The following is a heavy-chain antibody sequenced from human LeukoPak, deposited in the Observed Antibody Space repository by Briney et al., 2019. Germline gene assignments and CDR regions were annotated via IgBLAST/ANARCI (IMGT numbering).Heavy chain of an antibody. Sequence: GGSLRLSCAASGFTFSSYWMNWVRQAPGKGLEWVSSISSSSSYIYYADSVKGRFTISRDNAKNSLYLQMNSLRAEDTAVYYCAREGDTMVRGAYDYWGQGTLVTVSS. J-gene: IGHJ4*02. D-gene: IGHD3-10*01. V-gene: IGHV3-21*01. CDR2: ISSSSSYI. CDR1: GFTFSSYW. CDR3: AREGDTMVRGAYDY.